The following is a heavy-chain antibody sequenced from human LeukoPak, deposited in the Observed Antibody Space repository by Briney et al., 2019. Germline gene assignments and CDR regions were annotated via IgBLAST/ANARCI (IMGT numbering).Heavy chain of an antibody. CDR2: IGGGGVDA. V-gene: IGHV3-23*01. CDR3: AKDFVARNGVFDASDI. J-gene: IGHJ3*02. CDR1: GFTFGDYS. Sequence: GGSLRLSCAASGFTFGDYSMNWVRKTPGKGLEWVASIGGGGVDADYADSMKGRFTVSRDNSKNTLYLQMNSLRVEDTATYYCAKDFVARNGVFDASDIWGQGARVTVSS. D-gene: IGHD3-10*01.